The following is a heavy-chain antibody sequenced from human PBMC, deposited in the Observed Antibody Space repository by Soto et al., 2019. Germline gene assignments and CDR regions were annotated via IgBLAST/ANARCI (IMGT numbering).Heavy chain of an antibody. J-gene: IGHJ6*02. CDR3: ARNMDYYYGRGSGNGHGV. Sequence: QVQLVQSGAEVKEPGDSVRVSCEASGYTFTAYYIHWVRQAPGQGLEWMGWINPKFGDTTYAQDCQGRVSMTRDMSISTVYRELSRLTSEDTDIYDCARNMDYYYGRGSGNGHGVWGQGTTVTVFS. CDR1: GYTFTAYY. CDR2: INPKFGDT. D-gene: IGHD3-10*02. V-gene: IGHV1-2*02.